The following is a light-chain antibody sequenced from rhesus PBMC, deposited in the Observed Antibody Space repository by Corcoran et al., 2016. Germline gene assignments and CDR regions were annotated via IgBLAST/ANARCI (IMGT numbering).Light chain of an antibody. CDR1: QGISSY. J-gene: IGKJ4*01. CDR2: YTS. V-gene: IGKV1-37*01. Sequence: DIQMTQSPSSLSASVGDTVTITCRASQGISSYLAWYQQKPGKAPKPLIYYTSNLESGVPSRFSGSGSGTEFTLPISRLQPEAFATYYCQHYSRAPLSFGGGTKVEVK. CDR3: QHYSRAPLS.